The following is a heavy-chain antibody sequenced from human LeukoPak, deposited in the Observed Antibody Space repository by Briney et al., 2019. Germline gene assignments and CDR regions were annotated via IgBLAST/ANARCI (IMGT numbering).Heavy chain of an antibody. D-gene: IGHD3-10*01. CDR1: GFTFSSYW. J-gene: IGHJ3*02. CDR3: ARDSRYYYDSRNYDNVAFDM. Sequence: QPGGSMRLSCAASGFTFSSYWMHWVRQGPGKGLVWVSRISSDGRTTSYADSVKGRFTISRDNAKNTLYLQMNSLRVEDTAVYYCARDSRYYYDSRNYDNVAFDMWGQGTMVTVSS. V-gene: IGHV3-74*01. CDR2: ISSDGRTT.